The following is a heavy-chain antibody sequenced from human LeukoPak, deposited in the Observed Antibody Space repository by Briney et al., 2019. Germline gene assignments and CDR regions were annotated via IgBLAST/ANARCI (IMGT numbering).Heavy chain of an antibody. Sequence: ASVKVSCKASGYTFTSYGISWVRQAPGQGLEWMGWISAYNGNTNYAQKLQGRVTMTTDTSTSTAYMELRSLRSEDPAVYYCARGGVSSIAAHDAFDIWGQGTMVTVSS. J-gene: IGHJ3*02. CDR2: ISAYNGNT. CDR1: GYTFTSYG. CDR3: ARGGVSSIAAHDAFDI. V-gene: IGHV1-18*01. D-gene: IGHD6-6*01.